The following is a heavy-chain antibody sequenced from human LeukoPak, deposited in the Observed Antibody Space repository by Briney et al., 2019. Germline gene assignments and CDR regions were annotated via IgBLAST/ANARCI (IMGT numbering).Heavy chain of an antibody. CDR1: GYTFTSYY. D-gene: IGHD2-2*01. Sequence: ASVKVSCKASGYTFTSYYMHWVRQAPGQGLEWMGIINPSGGSTSYAQKFQGRVTMTRDTSMSTAYMELRSLRSDDTAVYYCARDNCSSTSCYSYYYYGMDVWGQGTTVTVSS. CDR2: INPSGGST. J-gene: IGHJ6*02. CDR3: ARDNCSSTSCYSYYYYGMDV. V-gene: IGHV1-46*01.